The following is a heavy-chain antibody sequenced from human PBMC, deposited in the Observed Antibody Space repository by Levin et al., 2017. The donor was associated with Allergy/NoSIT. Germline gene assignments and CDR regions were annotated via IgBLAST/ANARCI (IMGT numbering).Heavy chain of an antibody. Sequence: LAGGSLRLSCAASGFTFSSYAMSWVRQAPGKGLEWVSGIVDSGTNTYYADSVKGRFTISRDNSKNTLNLQMNSLRAEDTAMYYCTKDDLFARGATYRYSGFDSWGQGTLVTVSS. D-gene: IGHD3-10*01. CDR1: GFTFSSYA. V-gene: IGHV3-23*01. CDR2: IVDSGTNT. CDR3: TKDDLFARGATYRYSGFDS. J-gene: IGHJ4*02.